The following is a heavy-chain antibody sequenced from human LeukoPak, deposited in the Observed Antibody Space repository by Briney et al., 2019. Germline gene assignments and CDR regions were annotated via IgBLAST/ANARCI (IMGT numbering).Heavy chain of an antibody. CDR1: GGSIFSYY. V-gene: IGHV4-59*08. CDR2: IYYSGST. J-gene: IGHJ4*02. D-gene: IGHD2-21*01. Sequence: PSETLSLTCTVSGGSIFSYYWSWIRQPPGKGLEWMGYIYYSGSTNYNPSLKSRVTISVDTSKNQFPLRVSSVTAADTAVYYCARHLNNCGDDCYIFDYWGQGTLVTVSS. CDR3: ARHLNNCGDDCYIFDY.